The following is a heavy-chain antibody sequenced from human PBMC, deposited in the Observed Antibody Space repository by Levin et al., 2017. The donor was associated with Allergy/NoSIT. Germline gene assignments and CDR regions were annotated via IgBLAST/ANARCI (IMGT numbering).Heavy chain of an antibody. V-gene: IGHV2-5*01. CDR3: AHRGLLWFGDGYYYYGMDV. D-gene: IGHD3-10*01. Sequence: SGPTLVKPTQTLTLTCTFSGFSLSTYGVGVGWIRQPPGKALQWLALIYWNDDKRYSPSLKSRLTITKDTSKNQVVLTMTNMDPVDTATYYCAHRGLLWFGDGYYYYGMDVWGQGTTVTVSS. CDR1: GFSLSTYGVG. J-gene: IGHJ6*02. CDR2: IYWNDDK.